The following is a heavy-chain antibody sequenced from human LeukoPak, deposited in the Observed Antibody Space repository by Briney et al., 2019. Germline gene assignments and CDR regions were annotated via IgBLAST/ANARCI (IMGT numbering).Heavy chain of an antibody. J-gene: IGHJ4*02. CDR2: MNPNSGNT. Sequence: ASVKVSCKASGYTFTSYDINWVRQATGQGLEWMGWMNPNSGNTGYAQKFQGRVTMTRNTSISTAYMELSSLRAEDTALYYYAKDIFTMVRGVVDYWGQGTLVTVSS. V-gene: IGHV1-8*01. CDR3: AKDIFTMVRGVVDY. D-gene: IGHD3-10*01. CDR1: GYTFTSYD.